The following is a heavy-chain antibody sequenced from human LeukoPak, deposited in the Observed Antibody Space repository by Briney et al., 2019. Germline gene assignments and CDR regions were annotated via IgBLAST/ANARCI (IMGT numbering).Heavy chain of an antibody. CDR1: RFTFSNYA. CDR2: ISTSGEST. D-gene: IGHD2-2*01. CDR3: ANDALRLCSSTSCYL. V-gene: IGHV3-23*01. J-gene: IGHJ4*02. Sequence: GGSLRLSCAASRFTFSNYAMTWVRQAPGKGLEWVSSISTSGESTYYADSVKGRFTISRDNSKNTLYLHMNSLRAEDTAIYYCANDALRLCSSTSCYLWGQGTLVTVSS.